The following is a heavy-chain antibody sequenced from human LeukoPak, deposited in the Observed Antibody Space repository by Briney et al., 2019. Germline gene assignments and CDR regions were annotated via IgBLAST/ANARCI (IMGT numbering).Heavy chain of an antibody. Sequence: SETLSLTCTVSGGSISSYYWSWIRQPPGKGREWIGSIYYSGSTYYNPSLKSRVTISVDTSKNQFSLKLSSVTAADTAVYYCARGGNYGFDVFDIWGQGTMVTVSS. V-gene: IGHV4-39*07. D-gene: IGHD4-17*01. CDR1: GGSISSYY. J-gene: IGHJ3*02. CDR2: IYYSGST. CDR3: ARGGNYGFDVFDI.